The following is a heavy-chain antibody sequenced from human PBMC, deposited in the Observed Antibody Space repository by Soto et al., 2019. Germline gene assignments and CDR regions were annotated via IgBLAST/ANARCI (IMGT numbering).Heavy chain of an antibody. CDR1: GFTFSDYY. Sequence: PVGSLRLSCAASGFTFSDYYMTWIRQAPGKGLEWVSYISSSGTGIYYADSVKGRFTISRDNGKNSLYLQMSSLRVEDTAVYYCARAYSDAFDIWGQGTMVTVSS. CDR2: ISSSGTGI. J-gene: IGHJ3*02. V-gene: IGHV3-11*01. CDR3: ARAYSDAFDI. D-gene: IGHD2-15*01.